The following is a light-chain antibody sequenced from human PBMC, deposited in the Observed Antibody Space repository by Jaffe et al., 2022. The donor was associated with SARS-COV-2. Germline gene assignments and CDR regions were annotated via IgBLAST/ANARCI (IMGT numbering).Light chain of an antibody. CDR1: NIGSKR. J-gene: IGLJ3*02. Sequence: SYVLTQAPSVSVAPGQTARITCGGNNIGSKRVHWYQQKPGQAPVLVVYEDSDRPSGIPERFSGSNSGNTATLTISRVEAGDEADYYCQVWDSSSDHVVFGGGTKLTVL. CDR3: QVWDSSSDHVV. V-gene: IGLV3-21*02. CDR2: EDS.